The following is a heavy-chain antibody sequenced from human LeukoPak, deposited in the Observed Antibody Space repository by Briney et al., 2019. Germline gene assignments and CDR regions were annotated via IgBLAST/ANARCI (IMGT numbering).Heavy chain of an antibody. D-gene: IGHD2-21*02. J-gene: IGHJ5*02. CDR1: GGSISSYY. CDR3: ARTIKTHCCADCYNLAEP. CDR2: IYFSGST. Sequence: SETLSLTCTVSGGSISSYYWSWIRQPPGKGLEWIGYIYFSGSTNSNPSLRSRVPISVDMYKNKLSLKLSSVTAAATAVYYYARTIKTHCCADCYNLAEPWGQGTLVTVSS. V-gene: IGHV4-59*01.